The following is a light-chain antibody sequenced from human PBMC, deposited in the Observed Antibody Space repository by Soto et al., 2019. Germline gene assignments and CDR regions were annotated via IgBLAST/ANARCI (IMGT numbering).Light chain of an antibody. V-gene: IGLV1-44*01. J-gene: IGLJ1*01. Sequence: QSVLTQPPSASGTPGQRVTISCSGRSSNIGSNTVNWYQQLPGTAPKLLIYNNNRRPSGVPDRFSGSKSGTSASLAISGLQSEDEADYYCAAWDDSLNGYVFGTGTKLTVL. CDR2: NNN. CDR1: SSNIGSNT. CDR3: AAWDDSLNGYV.